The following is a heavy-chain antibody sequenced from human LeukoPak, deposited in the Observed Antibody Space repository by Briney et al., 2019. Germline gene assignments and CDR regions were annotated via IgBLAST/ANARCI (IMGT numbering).Heavy chain of an antibody. J-gene: IGHJ6*02. CDR3: ARALAYCGGDCYSPFPRNYYGMDV. CDR2: INPSGGST. CDR1: GYTFTSYY. V-gene: IGHV1-46*01. Sequence: GASVKVSCKASGYTFTSYYMHWVRQAPGQGLEWMGIINPSGGSTSYAQKFQGRVTMTRDTSTSTVYMELSSLRSEDTAVYYCARALAYCGGDCYSPFPRNYYGMDVWGQGTTVTVSS. D-gene: IGHD2-21*02.